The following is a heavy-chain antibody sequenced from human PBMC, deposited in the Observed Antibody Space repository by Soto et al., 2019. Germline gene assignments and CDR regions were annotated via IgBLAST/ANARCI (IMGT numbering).Heavy chain of an antibody. V-gene: IGHV1-69*06. CDR1: GGTFSSYA. Sequence: QVQLVQSGAEVKKPGSSVKVSCKASGGTFSSYAISWVRQAPGQGLEWMGGIIPIFGTANYAQKFQGRVTITADKSTSTAYMGLSSLRSEDTAVYYCARGRRIAAAGTGLYSYYGMDVWGQGTTVTVAS. D-gene: IGHD6-13*01. J-gene: IGHJ6*02. CDR3: ARGRRIAAAGTGLYSYYGMDV. CDR2: IIPIFGTA.